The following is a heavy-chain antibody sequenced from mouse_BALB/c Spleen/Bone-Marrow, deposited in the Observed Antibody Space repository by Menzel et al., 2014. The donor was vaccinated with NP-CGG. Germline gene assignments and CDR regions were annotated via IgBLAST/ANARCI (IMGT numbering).Heavy chain of an antibody. CDR2: IWAGGST. Sequence: VKLVESGPGLVAPSQSLSITCTVSGFSLTNYGVHWVRQPPGKGLEWLGVIWAGGSTNYNSVLMSRLSISKDNSKSQVFLKMNSLQTDDTAMYYCARPYYGLYAMDYWGQGTSVTVSS. CDR1: GFSLTNYG. D-gene: IGHD1-2*01. CDR3: ARPYYGLYAMDY. J-gene: IGHJ4*01. V-gene: IGHV2-9*02.